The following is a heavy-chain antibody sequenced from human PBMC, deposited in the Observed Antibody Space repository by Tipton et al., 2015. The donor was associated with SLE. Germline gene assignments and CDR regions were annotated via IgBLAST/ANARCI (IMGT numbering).Heavy chain of an antibody. Sequence: TLSLTCAVYGGSFSGYYWSWIRQPPGKGLEWIGEINHSGSSNYSPSLKSRVTISVDTSKNQFSLKLSSVTAADTAVYYCARGTQLWLPFDYWGQGTLVTVSS. J-gene: IGHJ4*02. D-gene: IGHD5-18*01. CDR1: GGSFSGYY. V-gene: IGHV4-34*01. CDR3: ARGTQLWLPFDY. CDR2: INHSGSS.